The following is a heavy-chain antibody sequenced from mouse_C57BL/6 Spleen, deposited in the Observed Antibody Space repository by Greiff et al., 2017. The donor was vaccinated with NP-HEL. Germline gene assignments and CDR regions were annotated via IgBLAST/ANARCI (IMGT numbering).Heavy chain of an antibody. CDR1: GYTFTSYW. CDR3: ASVHYYGSSYGNY. D-gene: IGHD1-1*01. V-gene: IGHV1-50*01. J-gene: IGHJ2*01. Sequence: VQLQQSGAELVKPGASVKLSCKASGYTFTSYWMQWVKQRPGQGLEWIGEIDPSDSYTNYNQKFKGKATLTVDTSSSTAYMQLSSLTSEDSAVYYCASVHYYGSSYGNYWGQGTTLTVSS. CDR2: IDPSDSYT.